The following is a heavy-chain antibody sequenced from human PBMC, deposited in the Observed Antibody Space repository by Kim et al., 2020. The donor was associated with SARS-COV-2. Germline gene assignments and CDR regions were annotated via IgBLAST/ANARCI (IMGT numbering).Heavy chain of an antibody. CDR1: GFSFSNYC. D-gene: IGHD5-12*01. CDR3: AKEVGGYDVDY. Sequence: GGSLRLSCAASGFSFSNYCMHWVRQAPGKGLVWVAVISNDGINTNDADSVKGRFTISRDNSKDTLYLQMNRLRAEDTAVYYFAKEVGGYDVDYLGCGSL. CDR2: ISNDGINT. V-gene: IGHV3-30*18. J-gene: IGHJ4*01.